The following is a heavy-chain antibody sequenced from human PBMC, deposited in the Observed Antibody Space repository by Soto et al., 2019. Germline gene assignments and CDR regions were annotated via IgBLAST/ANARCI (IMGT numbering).Heavy chain of an antibody. CDR3: VRDGTKTLRDWFDP. Sequence: SETLSLTCTVSGASISGYYWSWIRKSAGKGLERIGRIYATGTTDYNPSLKSRVMMSVDTSKKQFSLKLRSVTAADTAVYYCVRDGTKTLRDWFDPWGQGISVTVSS. V-gene: IGHV4-4*07. D-gene: IGHD1-1*01. CDR1: GASISGYY. J-gene: IGHJ5*02. CDR2: IYATGTT.